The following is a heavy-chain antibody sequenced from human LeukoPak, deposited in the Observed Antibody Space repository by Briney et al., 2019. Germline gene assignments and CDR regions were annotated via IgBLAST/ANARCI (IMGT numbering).Heavy chain of an antibody. J-gene: IGHJ6*03. V-gene: IGHV3-23*01. D-gene: IGHD2-8*01. CDR2: LSGSGGST. CDR3: AKTFQWYYMDV. CDR1: GFTFSSYG. Sequence: GALRLSCAASGFTFSSYGMSWVRQAPGKGLEWVSTLSGSGGSTYYADSVKARFTISRDNSKNTLYLQMNSLRAEDTAVYYCAKTFQWYYMDVWGKGTTVTISS.